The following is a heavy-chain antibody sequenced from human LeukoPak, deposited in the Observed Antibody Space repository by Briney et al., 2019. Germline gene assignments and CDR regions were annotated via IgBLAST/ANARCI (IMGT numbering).Heavy chain of an antibody. J-gene: IGHJ4*02. CDR2: INWNGGST. Sequence: PGGSLRLSCAASGFTCSSYWMNWVRQAPGKGLEWVSGINWNGGSTGYADSVKGRFTISRDNAKNSLYLQMNSLRAEDTALYYCARGYSSSWYTGYFDYWGQGTLVTVSS. CDR1: GFTCSSYW. D-gene: IGHD6-13*01. CDR3: ARGYSSSWYTGYFDY. V-gene: IGHV3-20*04.